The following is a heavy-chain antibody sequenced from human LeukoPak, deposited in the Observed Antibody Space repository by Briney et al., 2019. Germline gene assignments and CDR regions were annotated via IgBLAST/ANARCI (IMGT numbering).Heavy chain of an antibody. CDR2: IYYSGST. CDR1: GGSISSGGYY. Sequence: SETLSLTCTVSGGSISSGGYYWSWIRQHPGKGLEWIGYIYYSGSTYYNPSLKSRVTISVDTSKNQYSVKLNFVTAADTAVYYCARGPNYVWGSYRYFDYWGQGTPVTVSS. D-gene: IGHD3-16*02. CDR3: ARGPNYVWGSYRYFDY. J-gene: IGHJ4*02. V-gene: IGHV4-30-4*08.